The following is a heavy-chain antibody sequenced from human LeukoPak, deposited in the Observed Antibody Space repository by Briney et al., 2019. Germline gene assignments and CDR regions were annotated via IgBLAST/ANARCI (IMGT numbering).Heavy chain of an antibody. D-gene: IGHD5-12*01. V-gene: IGHV4-59*08. CDR3: ARHTGSGYDFAY. CDR1: GGSISNYY. CDR2: IYYNGVT. J-gene: IGHJ4*02. Sequence: PSETLSLTCTVSGGSISNYYWSWLRQPPGKGLEWIGYIYYNGVTNYNPSLKSRVTISLDTSKNQFSLRLSSVTAADTAVYYCARHTGSGYDFAYWGQGTLVTVCS.